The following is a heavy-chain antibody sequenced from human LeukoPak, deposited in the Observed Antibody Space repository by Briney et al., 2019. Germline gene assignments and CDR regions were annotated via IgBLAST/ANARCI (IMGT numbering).Heavy chain of an antibody. J-gene: IGHJ5*02. CDR1: GFTVSSDY. Sequence: GGSLRLSCAASGFTVSSDYMSWVRQAPGKGLEWVSVIYSGGSTYYTDSVKGRFTISRDKSKNTVYLQMNSLRFEDTAMYYCARNWFDPWGQGTLVTVSS. V-gene: IGHV3-53*05. CDR3: ARNWFDP. CDR2: IYSGGST.